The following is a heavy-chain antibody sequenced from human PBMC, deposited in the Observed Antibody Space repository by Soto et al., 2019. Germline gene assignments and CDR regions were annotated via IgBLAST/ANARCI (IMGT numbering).Heavy chain of an antibody. Sequence: QVQLVQSGAEVKKPGSSVKVSCKASGGTFSSYTISWVRQAPGQGLEWMGRIIPILGIANYAQKFQGRVTNTADKSTSTAYMELSSLRSEDTAVYYCARSSDCSSTSCYEDYYYYGMDVWGQGTTVTVSS. CDR2: IIPILGIA. D-gene: IGHD2-2*01. CDR3: ARSSDCSSTSCYEDYYYYGMDV. J-gene: IGHJ6*02. CDR1: GGTFSSYT. V-gene: IGHV1-69*02.